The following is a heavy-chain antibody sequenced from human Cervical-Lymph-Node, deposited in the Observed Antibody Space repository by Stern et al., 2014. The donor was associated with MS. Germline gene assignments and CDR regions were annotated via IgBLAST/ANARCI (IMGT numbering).Heavy chain of an antibody. CDR3: ARQNMVRGVTELDF. CDR1: GYTFSIYY. Sequence: QLVQSGTEVKKSGASVRVSCKASGYTFSIYYMNWVRQAPGQGLEWLGLINPATGGTTYAQKFQDRVTMTNDTSTSTLYLEMSSLISEDTAVYYCARQNMVRGVTELDFWGQGTLVTVSS. D-gene: IGHD3-10*01. CDR2: INPATGGT. V-gene: IGHV1-46*01. J-gene: IGHJ4*02.